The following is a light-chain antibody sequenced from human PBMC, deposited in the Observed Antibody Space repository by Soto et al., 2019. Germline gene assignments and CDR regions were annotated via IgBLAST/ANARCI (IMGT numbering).Light chain of an antibody. CDR1: SSDIGRYNY. J-gene: IGLJ2*01. CDR3: NSYTTNNLRI. CDR2: EVS. V-gene: IGLV2-14*01. Sequence: QSALTQPASVSGSPGQSISISCTGTSSDIGRYNYVSWYQQRPGKAPKLIIFEVSNRPSGVSNRFSGSKSGNTASLTISGLQPEDEADYYCNSYTTNNLRIFGGGTKVTVL.